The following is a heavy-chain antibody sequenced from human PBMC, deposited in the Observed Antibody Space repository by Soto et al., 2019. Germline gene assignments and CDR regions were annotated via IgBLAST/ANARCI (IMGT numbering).Heavy chain of an antibody. CDR1: GFTFSSYW. Sequence: SLRLSCAASGFTFSSYWMHWVRQAPAKGLVWVSRINPDGSATNYADSVKGRFTISRDNAKNTLYLQMNSLRAEDTAVFYCGRGGSDSPMAPGYWGQGTLVTVSS. CDR3: GRGGSDSPMAPGY. V-gene: IGHV3-74*01. CDR2: INPDGSAT. J-gene: IGHJ4*02. D-gene: IGHD5-18*01.